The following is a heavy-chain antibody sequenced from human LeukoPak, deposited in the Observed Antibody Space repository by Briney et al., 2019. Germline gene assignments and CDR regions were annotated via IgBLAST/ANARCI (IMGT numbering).Heavy chain of an antibody. CDR3: AKEGYSSGWYRAPDASDI. D-gene: IGHD6-19*01. CDR2: ISGSGGST. CDR1: GFTFSSYA. J-gene: IGHJ3*02. V-gene: IGHV3-23*01. Sequence: PGGSLRLSCAASGFTFSSYAMSWVRQAPGKGLEWVSAISGSGGSTYYADSVKGRFTISRDNSKNTLYLQTNSLRAEGTAVYYCAKEGYSSGWYRAPDASDIWGQGTMVTVSS.